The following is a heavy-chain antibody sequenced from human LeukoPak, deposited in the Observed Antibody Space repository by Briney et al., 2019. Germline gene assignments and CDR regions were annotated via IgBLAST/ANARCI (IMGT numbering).Heavy chain of an antibody. D-gene: IGHD1-26*01. CDR3: VKDLGRYRNNCFDY. J-gene: IGHJ4*02. CDR2: ISGSGGGT. Sequence: PRGSLRLSCAASEFTFSSYAMSWVRQAPEKGLEWVSTISGSGGGTYYADSVKGRFTISRDDSKNTLYLQMNSLRAEDTAVYYCVKDLGRYRNNCFDYWGQGTLVTVSS. V-gene: IGHV3-23*01. CDR1: EFTFSSYA.